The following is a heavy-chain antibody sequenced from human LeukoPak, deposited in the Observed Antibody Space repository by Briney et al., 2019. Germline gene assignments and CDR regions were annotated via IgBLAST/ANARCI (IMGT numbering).Heavy chain of an antibody. CDR1: GFTFSSYG. Sequence: GGSLRLSCAASGFTFSSYGMHWVRQAPGKGLEWVAVISYDGSNKYYADSVKGRFTISRDNSKNTLYLQMNSLRAEDTAVYYCARGRYYDSSGYQYYFDYWGQGTLVTVSS. CDR2: ISYDGSNK. J-gene: IGHJ4*02. CDR3: ARGRYYDSSGYQYYFDY. V-gene: IGHV3-30*03. D-gene: IGHD3-22*01.